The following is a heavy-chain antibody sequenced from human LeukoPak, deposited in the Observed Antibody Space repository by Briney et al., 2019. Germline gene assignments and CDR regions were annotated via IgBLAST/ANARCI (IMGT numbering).Heavy chain of an antibody. Sequence: SETLSLTCTVSGGSISSYYWRWGRQPPGKGLEWGGYIYYSGRTNYNPSLKRRVTISVDTSTTQFSLKLSSVTAADTAVYYCARHDQGRGYSYGNLDYWGRGTLLTVSS. V-gene: IGHV4-59*08. J-gene: IGHJ4*02. D-gene: IGHD5-18*01. CDR3: ARHDQGRGYSYGNLDY. CDR2: IYYSGRT. CDR1: GGSISSYY.